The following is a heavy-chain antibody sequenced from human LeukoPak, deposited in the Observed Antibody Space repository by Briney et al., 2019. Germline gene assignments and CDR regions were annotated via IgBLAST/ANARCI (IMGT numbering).Heavy chain of an antibody. J-gene: IGHJ4*02. CDR2: ISSSSSYT. D-gene: IGHD6-19*01. CDR3: ARSHSSGWYEFPY. V-gene: IGHV3-11*06. CDR1: GXTFSDYY. Sequence: GGSLRLSCAASGXTFSDYYMSWIRQAPGKGLEWVSYISSSSSYTNYADSVKGRFTISRDNAKNSLYLQMNSLRAEDTAVYYCARSHSSGWYEFPYWGQGTLVTVSS.